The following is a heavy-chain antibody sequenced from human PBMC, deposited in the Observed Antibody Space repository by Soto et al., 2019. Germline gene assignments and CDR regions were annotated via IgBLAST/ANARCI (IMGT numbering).Heavy chain of an antibody. CDR3: ARGGAAGTPTAWDYGMDV. Sequence: QVQLVQSGAEVKKPGSSVKVSCKASGGTFSSYAISWVRQAPGQGLEWMGGIIPIFGTATYAQKFQGRVTITADKSTSTAYMELSSLRSEDTAVYYCARGGAAGTPTAWDYGMDVWGQGTTVTVSS. V-gene: IGHV1-69*06. CDR2: IIPIFGTA. CDR1: GGTFSSYA. J-gene: IGHJ6*02. D-gene: IGHD6-13*01.